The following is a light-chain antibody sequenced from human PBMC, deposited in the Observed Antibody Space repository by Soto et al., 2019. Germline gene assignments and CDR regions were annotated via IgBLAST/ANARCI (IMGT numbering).Light chain of an antibody. J-gene: IGLJ1*01. CDR3: SSDAGNDKYV. V-gene: IGLV2-8*01. CDR1: SSDVGGYNY. Sequence: QSALTQPPSASGSPGQSVTISCTGTSSDVGGYNYVSWYQHHPGKAPKLMIYEVSKRPSGVPDHFSGSKSGNTASLTVSGLQADDEADYYCSSDAGNDKYVFGSGTKVTVL. CDR2: EVS.